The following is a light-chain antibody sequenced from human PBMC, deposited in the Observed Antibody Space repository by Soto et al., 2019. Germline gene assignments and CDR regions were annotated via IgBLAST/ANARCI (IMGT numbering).Light chain of an antibody. J-gene: IGKJ4*01. V-gene: IGKV3-11*01. CDR3: QQRCDWRS. Sequence: EIVLTQSPATLSLSPGQRATLSCRASQSISSYLAWYQQKPGQAPRLLIYDASNRATGIPARFSGSGSGTDFTLTISSLEPEDFGVYYCQQRCDWRSFGGGTKVEIK. CDR2: DAS. CDR1: QSISSY.